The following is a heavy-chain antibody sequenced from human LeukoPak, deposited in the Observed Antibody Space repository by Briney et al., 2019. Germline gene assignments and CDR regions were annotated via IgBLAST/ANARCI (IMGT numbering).Heavy chain of an antibody. CDR1: GFTFSSYW. Sequence: GGSLRLSCAASGFTFSSYWMSWVRQAPGKGLEWVANIKQDGSEKYYVDSVKGRFTISRDNAKNSLYLQMNSLRAEDTAVYYCARDSYGGNPRYWYFDLWGRGTLVTVSS. D-gene: IGHD4-23*01. CDR2: IKQDGSEK. V-gene: IGHV3-7*01. J-gene: IGHJ2*01. CDR3: ARDSYGGNPRYWYFDL.